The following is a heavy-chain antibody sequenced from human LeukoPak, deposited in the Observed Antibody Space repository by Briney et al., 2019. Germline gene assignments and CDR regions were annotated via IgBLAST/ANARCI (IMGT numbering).Heavy chain of an antibody. CDR2: MYYSGSI. V-gene: IGHV4-59*01. J-gene: IGHJ4*02. CDR3: ARSNSGSWYDY. D-gene: IGHD6-13*01. Sequence: PSETLALTCTVSGGSISSDYWSGIRQPPGKGLEWIGNMYYSGSINYNPSLKSRVTISVDMSKNQFSLRLSSVTAADTAVYYCARSNSGSWYDYWGQGTLVTVSS. CDR1: GGSISSDY.